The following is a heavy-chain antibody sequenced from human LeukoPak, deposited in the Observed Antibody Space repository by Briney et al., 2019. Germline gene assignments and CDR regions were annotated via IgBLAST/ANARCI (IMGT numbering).Heavy chain of an antibody. V-gene: IGHV3-7*01. D-gene: IGHD6-13*01. J-gene: IGHJ4*02. Sequence: PGGSLRLSRAASGFTFSTYWMSWVRQAPGKGLEWVANIKQDGSEKYYVDSVKGRFTISRDNAKNSLYLQMNSLRAEDTAMYYCARDSAGNDYWGQGTLVTVSS. CDR2: IKQDGSEK. CDR3: ARDSAGNDY. CDR1: GFTFSTYW.